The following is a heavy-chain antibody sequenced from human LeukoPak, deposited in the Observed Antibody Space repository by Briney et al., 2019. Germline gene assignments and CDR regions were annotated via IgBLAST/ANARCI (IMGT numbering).Heavy chain of an antibody. CDR1: GYTFTGYY. D-gene: IGHD6-19*01. V-gene: IGHV1-2*02. CDR2: INPNSGGT. Sequence: ASVKVSCKASGYTFTGYYMHWVRQAPGQGLEWMGWINPNSGGTNYAQKFQGRVTMTRDTSISTAYMELSRLRSDDTAVYYCASGRAVAEFGQVYYFDYWGQGTLVTVSS. CDR3: ASGRAVAEFGQVYYFDY. J-gene: IGHJ4*02.